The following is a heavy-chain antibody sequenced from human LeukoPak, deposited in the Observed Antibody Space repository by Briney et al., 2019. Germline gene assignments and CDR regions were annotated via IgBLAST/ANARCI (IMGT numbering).Heavy chain of an antibody. CDR2: ISSSSSYI. CDR1: GFTFSSYS. Sequence: GGSLRLSCAASGFTFSSYSMNWVRQAPGKGLEWVSSISSSSSYIYYADSVKGRFTISRDNAKNSLYLQMNSLRAEDTAVYYCASIQLGAGEMDVGDKGTTVTVSS. D-gene: IGHD5-18*01. V-gene: IGHV3-21*01. CDR3: ASIQLGAGEMDV. J-gene: IGHJ6*03.